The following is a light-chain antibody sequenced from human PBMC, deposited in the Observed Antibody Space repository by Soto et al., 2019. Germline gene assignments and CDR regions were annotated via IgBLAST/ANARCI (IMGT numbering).Light chain of an antibody. V-gene: IGLV2-23*01. CDR2: EGS. J-gene: IGLJ1*01. CDR3: CSYAGSSTLV. Sequence: QSALTQPASVSGSPGQSNTISCTGTSSDVGSYNLVSWYQQHPGKAPKLMIYEGSKRPSGVSNRFSGSKSGNTASLTISGLHAEHEADYYCCSYAGSSTLVFGTGTKLTVL. CDR1: SSDVGSYNL.